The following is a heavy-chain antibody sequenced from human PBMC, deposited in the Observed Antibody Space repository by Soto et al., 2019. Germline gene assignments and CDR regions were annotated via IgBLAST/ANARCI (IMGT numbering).Heavy chain of an antibody. V-gene: IGHV1-18*01. Sequence: ASLKVSCTASGYTFTSYGIPWVRHAPGQGLEWMGWISAYNGNTDYAQKLQGRVTMTTDTSTSTASMELRSLRSDNTAVYHCARDKYYGPGGGPWGQGTVVTVSS. J-gene: IGHJ5*02. D-gene: IGHD4-17*01. CDR1: GYTFTSYG. CDR3: ARDKYYGPGGGP. CDR2: ISAYNGNT.